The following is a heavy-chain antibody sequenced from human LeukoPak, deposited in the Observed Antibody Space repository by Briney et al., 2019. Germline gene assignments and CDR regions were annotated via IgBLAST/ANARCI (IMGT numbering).Heavy chain of an antibody. CDR3: AKGRGSSSSRAFDI. V-gene: IGHV3-9*03. CDR1: GFTFSSYG. J-gene: IGHJ3*02. Sequence: GGSLRLSCAASGFTFSSYGMHWVRHAPGKGLEWVSGISWNSGSIGYADSVKDRFTISRDNAKNSLYLQMNSLRAEDMALYYCAKGRGSSSSRAFDIWGQGTMVTVSS. CDR2: ISWNSGSI. D-gene: IGHD6-6*01.